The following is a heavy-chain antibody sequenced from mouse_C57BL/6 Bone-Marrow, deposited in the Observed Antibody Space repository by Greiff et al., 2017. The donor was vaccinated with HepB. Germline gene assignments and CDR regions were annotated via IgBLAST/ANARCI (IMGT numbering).Heavy chain of an antibody. CDR3: ARWNYYYFDY. J-gene: IGHJ2*01. V-gene: IGHV1-54*01. Sequence: VKVVESGAELVRPGTSVKVSCKASGYAFTNYLIEWVKQRPGQGLEWIGVINPGSGGTNYNEKFKGKATLTADKSSSTAYMQLSSLTSEDSAVYFCARWNYYYFDYWGQGTTLTVSS. D-gene: IGHD1-1*01. CDR2: INPGSGGT. CDR1: GYAFTNYL.